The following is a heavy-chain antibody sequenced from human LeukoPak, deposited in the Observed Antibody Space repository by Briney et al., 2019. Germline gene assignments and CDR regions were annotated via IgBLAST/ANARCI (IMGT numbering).Heavy chain of an antibody. CDR2: IHHSGRS. CDR1: ADSLSSGGHY. Sequence: SQTLSLTCTVSADSLSSGGHYWAWIRQFPGKGLESIGFIHHSGRSRHNPSLKDRVAISVDTSRKQFALELSSVTAADTAMYYSAREGNRFGGFYFDYWGQGIQVIVSS. CDR3: AREGNRFGGFYFDY. V-gene: IGHV4-31*03. D-gene: IGHD3-10*01. J-gene: IGHJ4*02.